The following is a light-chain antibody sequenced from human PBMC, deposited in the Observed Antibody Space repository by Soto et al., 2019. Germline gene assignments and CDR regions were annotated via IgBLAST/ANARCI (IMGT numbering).Light chain of an antibody. V-gene: IGLV2-14*01. J-gene: IGLJ1*01. CDR1: SSDVGGYNY. CDR3: SSYTSRRTSV. Sequence: QSVLTQPASVSGSPGQSITISCTGTSSDVGGYNYVSWYQQHPGKAPKLMIYDVSNRPSGVSNRFSGSKSGNTASLTISGLHAEDEADYYCSSYTSRRTSVFGTGTKLTVL. CDR2: DVS.